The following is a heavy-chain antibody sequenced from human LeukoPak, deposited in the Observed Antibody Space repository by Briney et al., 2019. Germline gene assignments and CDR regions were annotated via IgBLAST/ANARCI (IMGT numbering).Heavy chain of an antibody. J-gene: IGHJ4*02. Sequence: GRSLRLSCAASGFTFSSYAMHWVRQAPGKGLEWVAVISYDGSNKYYADSVKGRFTISRDNSKNTLYVQMNSLGAEDTAVYYCATGYSSSRLDYWGQGTLVTVSS. CDR1: GFTFSSYA. CDR2: ISYDGSNK. D-gene: IGHD6-13*01. CDR3: ATGYSSSRLDY. V-gene: IGHV3-30-3*01.